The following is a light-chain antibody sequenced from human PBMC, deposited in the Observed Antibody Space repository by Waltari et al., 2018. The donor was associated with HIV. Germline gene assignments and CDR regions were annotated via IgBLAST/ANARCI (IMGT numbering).Light chain of an antibody. Sequence: NFMLTQPHSVSESPGKTVTISCTRSGGSIASNYVQWYQQRPGSATTTLIFEDNSRPPGVPARFPCSIDSSSNSASLTSAGLQTEDEAVYYCQSYDLQSYGRYLIFGGGTKLTVL. V-gene: IGLV6-57*04. CDR1: GGSIASNY. J-gene: IGLJ2*01. CDR2: EDN. CDR3: QSYDLQSYGRYLI.